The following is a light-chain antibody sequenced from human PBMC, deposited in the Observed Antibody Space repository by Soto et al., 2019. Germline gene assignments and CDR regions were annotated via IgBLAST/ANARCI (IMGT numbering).Light chain of an antibody. CDR3: QTWGTGIQL. CDR2: LNSDGSH. CDR1: SGHSIYA. Sequence: QPVLTQSPSASASLGASVKLTCTLSSGHSIYAIAWHQQQPEKGPRYLMKLNSDGSHSKGDEIPDRFSGSSSGAERYLTISSLQSEDEADYYCQTWGTGIQLFGGGTKLTVL. J-gene: IGLJ2*01. V-gene: IGLV4-69*01.